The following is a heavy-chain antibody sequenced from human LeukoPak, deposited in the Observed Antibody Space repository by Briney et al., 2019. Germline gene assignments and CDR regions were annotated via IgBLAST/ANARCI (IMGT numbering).Heavy chain of an antibody. V-gene: IGHV4-61*08. CDR2: IYYSGST. CDR3: ARWTAMVTDAFDI. D-gene: IGHD5-18*01. Sequence: SETLSLTCTVSGGSISSGGYYWSWIRQHPGKGLEWIGYIYYSGSTNYNPSLKSRVTISVDTSKSQFSLKLSSVTAADTAVYYCARWTAMVTDAFDIWGQGTMVTVSS. J-gene: IGHJ3*02. CDR1: GGSISSGGYY.